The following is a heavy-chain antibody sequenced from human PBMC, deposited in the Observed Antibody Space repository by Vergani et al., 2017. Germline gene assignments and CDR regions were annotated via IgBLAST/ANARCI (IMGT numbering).Heavy chain of an antibody. CDR2: IYSGGST. Sequence: EVQLVESGGGLVQPGGSLRLSCEASGLIVSSNYMSWVRQAPGKGVEWVSVIYSGGSTYYADSVKGRFTISRHKSKNTLYLQMNSLRAEDTAVYYCARDGYSYYMDVWGKGTTVTVSS. CDR1: GLIVSSNY. V-gene: IGHV3-53*04. D-gene: IGHD5-18*01. J-gene: IGHJ6*03. CDR3: ARDGYSYYMDV.